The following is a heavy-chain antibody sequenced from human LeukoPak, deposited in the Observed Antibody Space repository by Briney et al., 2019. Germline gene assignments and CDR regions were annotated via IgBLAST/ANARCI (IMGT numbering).Heavy chain of an antibody. CDR1: GGTFSSYA. J-gene: IGHJ4*02. D-gene: IGHD1-14*01. CDR3: AREKPGAFDY. V-gene: IGHV1-69*06. Sequence: GASVNVSCKASGGTFSSYAISWVRQAPGQGLEWMGGIIPIFGTANYAQKFQGRVTITAEKSTSTAYMELSSLRSEDTAVYYCAREKPGAFDYWGQGTLVTVSS. CDR2: IIPIFGTA.